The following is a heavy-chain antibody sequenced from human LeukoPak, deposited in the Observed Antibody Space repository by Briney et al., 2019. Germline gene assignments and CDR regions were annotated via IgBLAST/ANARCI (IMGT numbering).Heavy chain of an antibody. CDR1: SGSISSGDYY. CDR3: ARDRTGEYSNYEGLSYYYYGMDV. Sequence: TPSQTLSLTCTVSSGSISSGDYYWSWIRQPPGKGLEWIGYIYYSGSTYYNPSLKSRVTISVDTSKNQFSLKLSSVTAADAAVYYCARDRTGEYSNYEGLSYYYYGMDVWGQGTTVTVSS. D-gene: IGHD4-11*01. J-gene: IGHJ6*02. V-gene: IGHV4-30-4*01. CDR2: IYYSGST.